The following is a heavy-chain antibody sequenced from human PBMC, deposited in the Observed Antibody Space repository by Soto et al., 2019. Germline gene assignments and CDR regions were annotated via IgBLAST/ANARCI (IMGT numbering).Heavy chain of an antibody. CDR2: IIPILGIA. CDR1: GGTFSSYT. V-gene: IGHV1-69*02. CDR3: ASRYSSSPNDYYYYGMDV. Sequence: QVQLVQSGAEVKKPGSSVKVSCKASGGTFSSYTISWVRQAPGQGLEWMGRIIPILGIANYAQKFQGRVTITADKSTSTAYRELSSLRSEDTAVYYCASRYSSSPNDYYYYGMDVWGQGTTVTVSS. J-gene: IGHJ6*02. D-gene: IGHD6-13*01.